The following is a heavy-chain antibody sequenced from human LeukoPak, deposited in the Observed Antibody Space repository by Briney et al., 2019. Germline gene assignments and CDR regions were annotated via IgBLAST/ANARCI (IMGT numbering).Heavy chain of an antibody. CDR1: GFTVSSNY. Sequence: GGSLRLSCAASGFTVSSNYMSWVRQAPGKGLEWVSVIYSGGSTYYADSVKGRFTISRDNSKNTLYLQMNSLRADDTAVSYCARDRSFSSGYYSPGGWFDYWGQGTLVTVSS. CDR2: IYSGGST. J-gene: IGHJ4*02. D-gene: IGHD3-22*01. V-gene: IGHV3-66*01. CDR3: ARDRSFSSGYYSPGGWFDY.